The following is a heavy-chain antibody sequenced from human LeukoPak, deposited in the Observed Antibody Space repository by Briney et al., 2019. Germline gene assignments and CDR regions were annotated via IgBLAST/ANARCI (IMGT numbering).Heavy chain of an antibody. CDR2: IYSGGST. D-gene: IGHD1-7*01. V-gene: IGHV3-53*01. CDR3: ARDPPAGTSPY. J-gene: IGHJ4*02. Sequence: GGSLRLSCAASGFTVSSNYMSWVRQAPGKGLEWVSVIYSGGSTYYAVSVKGRFTISRDNSKSTLYIQMNSLRAEDTAVYYCARDPPAGTSPYWGQGTLVTVSS. CDR1: GFTVSSNY.